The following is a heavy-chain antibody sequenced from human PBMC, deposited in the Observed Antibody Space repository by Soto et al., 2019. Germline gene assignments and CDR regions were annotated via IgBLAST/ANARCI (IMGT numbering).Heavy chain of an antibody. V-gene: IGHV4-39*01. CDR3: ASELELVSSHPPGDAKNMDV. CDR1: GGSISSSSYY. D-gene: IGHD1-7*01. CDR2: IYYSGST. Sequence: SETLSLTCTVSGGSISSSSYYWGWIRQPPGKGLEWIGSIYYSGSTYYNPSLKSRVTISVDTSKNQFSLKLSSVTAADTAVYYCASELELVSSHPPGDAKNMDVWGKGTTVTVSS. J-gene: IGHJ6*03.